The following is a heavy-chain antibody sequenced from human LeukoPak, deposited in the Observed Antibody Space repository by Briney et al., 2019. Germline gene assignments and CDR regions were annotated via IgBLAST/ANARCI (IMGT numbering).Heavy chain of an antibody. V-gene: IGHV1-18*01. Sequence: ASVKVSCKASGYTFTSYGISWVRQAPGQGLEWMGWISAYNGNTNYAQKLQGRVTMTTDTSTSTAYMGLRSLRSDDTAVYYCARDPPYIVVVPAALIGYYYYGMDVWGQGTTVTVSS. CDR3: ARDPPYIVVVPAALIGYYYYGMDV. J-gene: IGHJ6*02. CDR1: GYTFTSYG. D-gene: IGHD2-2*01. CDR2: ISAYNGNT.